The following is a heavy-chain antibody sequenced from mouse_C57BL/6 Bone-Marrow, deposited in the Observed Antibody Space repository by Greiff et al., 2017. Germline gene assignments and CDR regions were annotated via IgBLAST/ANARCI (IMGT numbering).Heavy chain of an antibody. CDR1: GYSITSGYY. V-gene: IGHV3-6*01. J-gene: IGHJ2*01. Sequence: VQLQQSGPGLVKPSQSLSLTCSVTGYSITSGYYWNWIRQFPGNKLEWMGYISYDGSNNYNPSLKNRISITRDTSKNQFFLKLNSVTTEDTATYYCARVGYYGRRNDYWGQGTTLTVSS. CDR2: ISYDGSN. D-gene: IGHD1-1*01. CDR3: ARVGYYGRRNDY.